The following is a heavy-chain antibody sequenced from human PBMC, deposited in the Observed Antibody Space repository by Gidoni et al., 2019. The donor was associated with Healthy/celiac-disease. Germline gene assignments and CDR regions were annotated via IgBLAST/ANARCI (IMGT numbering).Heavy chain of an antibody. J-gene: IGHJ5*02. CDR2: INPNSGGT. V-gene: IGHV1-2*02. CDR1: GYTFTGYY. CDR3: GRATKGLDP. Sequence: QVQLVQSGAEVKQPGASVTASCKASGYTFTGYYMHWVRQAPGQGLEWMGWINPNSGGTNDAQKFQGRVTMTRDTSKSTAYMELSRLRSDDTAVYYCGRATKGLDPWGQGTLVTVSS.